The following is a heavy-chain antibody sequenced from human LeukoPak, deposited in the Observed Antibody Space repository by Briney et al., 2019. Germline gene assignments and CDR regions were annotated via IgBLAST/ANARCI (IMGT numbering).Heavy chain of an antibody. V-gene: IGHV3-33*01. Sequence: GGSLRLSCAASGFTFSSYGMHWVRQAPGKGLEWVAVIWYDGSNKYYADSVKGRFTISRDNSKNTLYPQMNSLRAEDTAVYYCARTYSSFFSFDYWGQGTLVTVSS. CDR1: GFTFSSYG. J-gene: IGHJ4*02. D-gene: IGHD6-6*01. CDR3: ARTYSSFFSFDY. CDR2: IWYDGSNK.